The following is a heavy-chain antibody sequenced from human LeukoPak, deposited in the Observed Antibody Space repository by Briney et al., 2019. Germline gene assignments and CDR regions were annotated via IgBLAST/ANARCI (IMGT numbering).Heavy chain of an antibody. CDR3: ARPLIAAAGSRDAFDI. Sequence: GESLKISCKGSGYSFTSYWIGWVRQMPGKGLEWMGIIYPGDSDTRYSPSFQGQVTISADKSISTAYLQWSSLKASDTAMYYCARPLIAAAGSRDAFDIWGQGTMVTVSS. CDR1: GYSFTSYW. J-gene: IGHJ3*02. D-gene: IGHD6-13*01. CDR2: IYPGDSDT. V-gene: IGHV5-51*01.